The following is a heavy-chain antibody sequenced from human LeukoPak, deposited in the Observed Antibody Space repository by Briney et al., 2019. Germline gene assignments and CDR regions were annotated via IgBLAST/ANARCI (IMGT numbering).Heavy chain of an antibody. J-gene: IGHJ6*03. CDR1: GFTFTSYA. Sequence: GSLRLSCAASGFTFTSYAMSWVRSATGTGLEWGSSISGSIVGPYSADCVKGLFTISRDNSKNTLYLQMNSLRAEDTAVYYCANGQGSGSYYNPYYYYYMYVWGKGTTVTVSS. D-gene: IGHD3-10*01. V-gene: IGHV3-23*01. CDR2: ISGSIVGP. CDR3: ANGQGSGSYYNPYYYYYMYV.